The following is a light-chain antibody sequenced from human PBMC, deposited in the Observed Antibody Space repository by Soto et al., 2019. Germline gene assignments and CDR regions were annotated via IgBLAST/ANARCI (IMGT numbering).Light chain of an antibody. V-gene: IGLV1-51*01. J-gene: IGLJ3*02. Sequence: QSVLTQPPSVSAAPGQTVTISCSGSSSSVGHEPVSWYQSLPGTAPKLLIYDNYKRPSGIPDRFSGSQSGTSATLGITGLQTGDEADYYCGTWDTTLNVWVFGGGTKLTVL. CDR1: SSSVGHEP. CDR2: DNY. CDR3: GTWDTTLNVWV.